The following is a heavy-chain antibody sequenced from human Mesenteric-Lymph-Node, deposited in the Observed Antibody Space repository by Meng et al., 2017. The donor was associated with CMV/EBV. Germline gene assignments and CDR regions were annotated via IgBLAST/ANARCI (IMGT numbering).Heavy chain of an antibody. Sequence: ASVKVSCKASGYMFTGYYMHWVRQAPGQGLEWMGWINPNSGGTVYAQKFEGRVAITRDTSVSTAYMELSRLTSDDTAVYYCASPGGVTLPAGTAALYYFGMDVWGQGTTVTVSS. V-gene: IGHV1-2*02. J-gene: IGHJ6*02. CDR2: INPNSGGT. CDR3: ASPGGVTLPAGTAALYYFGMDV. CDR1: GYMFTGYY. D-gene: IGHD6-13*01.